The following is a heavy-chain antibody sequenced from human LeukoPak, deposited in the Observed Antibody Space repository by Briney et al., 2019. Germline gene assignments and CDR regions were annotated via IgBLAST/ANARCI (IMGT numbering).Heavy chain of an antibody. CDR1: GFTFSSYA. CDR2: ISGSGGST. Sequence: GGSLRLSCAASGFTFSSYAMSWVRQAPGKGLEWVSAISGSGGSTYYADSVKGRFTISRDNSKNTLYLYMNSLRPEDTAVYYCAKATSEGRWAPYDMDVWGQGTTVTVSS. J-gene: IGHJ6*02. V-gene: IGHV3-23*01. D-gene: IGHD5-24*01. CDR3: AKATSEGRWAPYDMDV.